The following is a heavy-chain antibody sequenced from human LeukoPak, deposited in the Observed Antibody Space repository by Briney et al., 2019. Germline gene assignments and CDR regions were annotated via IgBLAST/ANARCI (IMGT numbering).Heavy chain of an antibody. V-gene: IGHV3-48*01. Sequence: GGSLRLSCAASGFTFSSYSMNWVRQAPGKALEWVSYISSSSSTIYYADSVKGRFTISRHNAKNSLYLQMNSLRAEDTAVYYCASSDYDFWSGYPNWFDPWGQGTLVTVSS. J-gene: IGHJ5*02. D-gene: IGHD3-3*01. CDR3: ASSDYDFWSGYPNWFDP. CDR2: ISSSSSTI. CDR1: GFTFSSYS.